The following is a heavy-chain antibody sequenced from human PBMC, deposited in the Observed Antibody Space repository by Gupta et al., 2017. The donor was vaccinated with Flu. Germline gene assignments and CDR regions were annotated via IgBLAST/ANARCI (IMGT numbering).Heavy chain of an antibody. Sequence: YAISWGRQAAGKGMEWVSEITANGRSTHYADYVNGRFNISRDNSKNTLYLQMNSLRAEDTALYDCAKDRLPFYCSVVSCSKGLGDDGGQGTLVTVSS. CDR3: AKDRLPFYCSVVSCSKGLGDD. V-gene: IGHV3-23*01. CDR2: ITANGRST. CDR1: YA. D-gene: IGHD2-15*01. J-gene: IGHJ4*02.